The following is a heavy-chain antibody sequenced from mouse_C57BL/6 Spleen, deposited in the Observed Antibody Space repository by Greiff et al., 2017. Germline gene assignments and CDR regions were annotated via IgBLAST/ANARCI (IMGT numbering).Heavy chain of an antibody. J-gene: IGHJ2*01. Sequence: QVQLQQPGAELVKPGASVKLSCKASGYTFTSYWMHWVKQRPGQGLEWIGMIHPNSGSTNYNEKFKSKATLPVDKSSSTAYMQLSSLTSEDSAVYYGARRLIPTVVATTDYWGQGTTLTVSS. CDR3: ARRLIPTVVATTDY. CDR1: GYTFTSYW. D-gene: IGHD1-1*01. CDR2: IHPNSGST. V-gene: IGHV1-64*01.